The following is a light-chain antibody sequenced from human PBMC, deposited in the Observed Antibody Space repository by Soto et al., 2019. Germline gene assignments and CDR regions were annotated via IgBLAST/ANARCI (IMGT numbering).Light chain of an antibody. CDR3: SSYTTTSTYL. J-gene: IGLJ1*01. Sequence: QSALTQPASVSGTPGQSITITCTGTSSDVGGYKYVSWYQQPPGKAPKLLIYVFSNRPSGVSNRFSGSKAGNTASLTISGLRAEDEAVYYCSSYTTTSTYLFGTGTKVTVL. CDR2: VFS. CDR1: SSDVGGYKY. V-gene: IGLV2-14*01.